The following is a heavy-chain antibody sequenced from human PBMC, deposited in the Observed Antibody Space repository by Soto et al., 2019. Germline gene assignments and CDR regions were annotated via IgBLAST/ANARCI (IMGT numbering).Heavy chain of an antibody. V-gene: IGHV5-51*01. CDR1: GYSFTANW. CDR3: ARRNHGFDY. Sequence: WESLKISCRDSGYSFTANWIAWVRQMPGKGLEWMGVIYSGDSDTRFSPSFQGQVTLSVDKSSNTVYLQWSSLQASDTAMYYCARRNHGFDYWGQGTVVTVSS. J-gene: IGHJ4*02. CDR2: IYSGDSDT. D-gene: IGHD4-4*01.